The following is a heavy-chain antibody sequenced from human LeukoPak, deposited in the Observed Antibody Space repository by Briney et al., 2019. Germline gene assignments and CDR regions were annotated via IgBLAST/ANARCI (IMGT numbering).Heavy chain of an antibody. D-gene: IGHD3-10*01. CDR2: FDWDNDR. Sequence: SGPALVKPTQTLTLTCTFSGFSLSTVGMCVSWVRQPPGEALEWLARFDWDNDRYYNTSLKTRLTISKDTSKNQVVLTMTNMGPLDTATYYCARTSVILVRGAITRYGMDVWGQGTTVTVSS. CDR3: ARTSVILVRGAITRYGMDV. V-gene: IGHV2-70*11. J-gene: IGHJ6*02. CDR1: GFSLSTVGMC.